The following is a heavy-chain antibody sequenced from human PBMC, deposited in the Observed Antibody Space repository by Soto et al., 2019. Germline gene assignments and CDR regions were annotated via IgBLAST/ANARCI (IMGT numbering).Heavy chain of an antibody. CDR2: ISSKTYGGTT. V-gene: IGHV3-49*04. D-gene: IGHD2-15*01. CDR3: TRLPPESRGYGSGGSCYPFDY. J-gene: IGHJ4*02. Sequence: EVQLVDSGGGLVQPGRSLRLSCTGSGFTFGDYAIIWVRQAPGKGLEWVGYISSKTYGGTTDYAESVKGRFTISRDDSKSVVYWQSNSRRAKDTAIYYCTRLPPESRGYGSGGSCYPFDYWGQGTQVTVSS. CDR1: GFTFGDYA.